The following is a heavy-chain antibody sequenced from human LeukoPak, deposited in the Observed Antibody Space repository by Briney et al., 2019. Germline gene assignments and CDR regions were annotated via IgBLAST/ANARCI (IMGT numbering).Heavy chain of an antibody. V-gene: IGHV3-11*01. D-gene: IGHD1-26*01. Sequence: GGSLRLSCAASGFTFSDYYMSWIRQAPGKGLGWVSYISSSGSTIYYADSVKGRFTISRDNAKNSLYLQMNSLRAEDTAVYYCARDLLEASGSSLDYWGQGTLVTVSS. J-gene: IGHJ4*02. CDR1: GFTFSDYY. CDR3: ARDLLEASGSSLDY. CDR2: ISSSGSTI.